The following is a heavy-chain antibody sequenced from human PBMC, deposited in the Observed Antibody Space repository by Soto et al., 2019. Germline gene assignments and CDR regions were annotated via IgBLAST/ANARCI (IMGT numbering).Heavy chain of an antibody. J-gene: IGHJ1*01. D-gene: IGHD6-19*01. Sequence: QVQLQESGPGLVKPSQTLSLTCTVSGGSVSGGVYYWNWIRQHPEKGLEWIGYIYYSGSTYYNPSLRSRVTISADTSKNQFSLKLSSVTVADTAVYYCARSSVAGAGYFRHWGQGTQVIVSS. CDR2: IYYSGST. CDR1: GGSVSGGVYY. V-gene: IGHV4-31*03. CDR3: ARSSVAGAGYFRH.